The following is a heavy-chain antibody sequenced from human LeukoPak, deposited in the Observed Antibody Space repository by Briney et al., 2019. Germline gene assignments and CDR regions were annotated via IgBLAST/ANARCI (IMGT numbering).Heavy chain of an antibody. CDR3: AKDLGAAAGPFDY. CDR2: ISYDGSNK. CDR1: GFTFSSYG. J-gene: IGHJ4*02. Sequence: GGSLRLSCAASGFTFSSYGMHWVRQAPGKGLEWVAVISYDGSNKYYADSVKGRFTISRDNSKNTLYLQMNSLRAEDTAVYYCAKDLGAAAGPFDYWGQGTLVTVSS. V-gene: IGHV3-30*18. D-gene: IGHD6-13*01.